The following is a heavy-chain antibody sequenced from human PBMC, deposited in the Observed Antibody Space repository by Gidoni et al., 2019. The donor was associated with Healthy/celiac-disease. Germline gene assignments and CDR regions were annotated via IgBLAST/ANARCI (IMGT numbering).Heavy chain of an antibody. CDR2: IYYSGST. CDR3: ASSYDSSGYTSFDY. CDR1: GGSLSSYY. V-gene: IGHV4-59*01. D-gene: IGHD3-22*01. J-gene: IGHJ4*02. Sequence: QVQLQESGPGLVKPSETLSLTCTVSGGSLSSYYWSWIRQPPGKGLEWIGYIYYSGSTNYNPSLKSRVTISVDTSKNQFSLKLSSVTAADTAVYYCASSYDSSGYTSFDYWGQGTLVTVSS.